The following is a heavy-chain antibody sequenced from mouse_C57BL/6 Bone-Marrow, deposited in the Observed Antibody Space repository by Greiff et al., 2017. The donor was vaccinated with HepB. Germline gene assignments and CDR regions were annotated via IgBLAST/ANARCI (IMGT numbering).Heavy chain of an antibody. Sequence: VQLQQSGPELVKPGASVKISCKASGYAFSSSWMNWVKQRPGKGLEWIGRIYPGDGDTNYNGKFKGKATLTADKSSSTAYMQLSSLTSEDSAVYFCARSRYDYDVPYYFDYWGQGTTLTVSS. CDR2: IYPGDGDT. D-gene: IGHD2-4*01. CDR3: ARSRYDYDVPYYFDY. V-gene: IGHV1-82*01. J-gene: IGHJ2*01. CDR1: GYAFSSSW.